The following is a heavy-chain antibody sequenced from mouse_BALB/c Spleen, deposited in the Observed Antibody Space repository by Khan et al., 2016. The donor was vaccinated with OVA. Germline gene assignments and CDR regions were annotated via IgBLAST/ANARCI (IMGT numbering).Heavy chain of an antibody. V-gene: IGHV9-4*02. D-gene: IGHD2-5*01. J-gene: IGHJ4*01. CDR2: INTHSGVP. Sequence: QIQLVQSGPELKKPGETVRISCKASGYTFTTAGMQWVQKMPGKGLKWIGWINTHSGVPKYAEDFKGRFVFSLETSTSTAYLQITNLKNEDTDTYFCARGGAAVYRNEGGAMDTWGQGTSVTVSS. CDR3: ARGGAAVYRNEGGAMDT. CDR1: GYTFTTAG.